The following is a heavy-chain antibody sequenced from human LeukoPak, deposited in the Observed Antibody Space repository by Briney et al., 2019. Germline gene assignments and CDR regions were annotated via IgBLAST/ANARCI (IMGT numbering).Heavy chain of an antibody. D-gene: IGHD4-11*01. Sequence: GASVKVSCKASGYTFTSYGISRVRQAPGQGLEWMGWISAYNGNTNYAQKLQGRVTMTTDTSTSTAYMELRSLRSDDTAVYYCARDLRLPWTTVRTGAFDIWGQGTMVTVSS. J-gene: IGHJ3*02. CDR2: ISAYNGNT. CDR1: GYTFTSYG. CDR3: ARDLRLPWTTVRTGAFDI. V-gene: IGHV1-18*01.